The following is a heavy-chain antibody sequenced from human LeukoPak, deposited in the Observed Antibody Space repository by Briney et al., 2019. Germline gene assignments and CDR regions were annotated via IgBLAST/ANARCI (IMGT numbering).Heavy chain of an antibody. J-gene: IGHJ6*02. CDR1: GDSISSDTYY. CDR3: AREYYFGLDV. Sequence: SETLSLTCTVPGDSISSDTYYWGWIRQPPGKGLEWIGCMYYSGSTYPNPSFKSRVTMSADTSKNEFFLKLSSVTAADTAVYYCAREYYFGLDVWGQGTTVTVSS. V-gene: IGHV4-39*07. CDR2: MYYSGST.